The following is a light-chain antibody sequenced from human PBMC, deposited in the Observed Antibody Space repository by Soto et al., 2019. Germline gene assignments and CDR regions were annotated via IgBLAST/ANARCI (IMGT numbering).Light chain of an antibody. CDR3: QQYKSYVT. CDR1: QTIYSW. CDR2: KAS. J-gene: IGKJ3*01. V-gene: IGKV1-5*03. Sequence: DIKMTQSPSTLSASVGDTVIITCRASQTIYSWLAWYQQKPGKAPKLLIYKASSLERGVPSRFSGSGSGTEFTLTISSLQPDDSATYYCQQYKSYVTFGPGTKVDIK.